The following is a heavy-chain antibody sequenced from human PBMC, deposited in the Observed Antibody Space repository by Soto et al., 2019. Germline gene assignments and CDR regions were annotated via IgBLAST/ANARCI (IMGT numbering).Heavy chain of an antibody. V-gene: IGHV4-61*01. CDR1: GGSVCSGSHC. CDR2: IYYSGST. Sequence: SETLPLTCTVSGGSVCSGSHCWSWIRQPPGKGLEWLGYIYYSGSTNHNPSLKSRVTISVDKSKSQLFLKLSSVTAPDTAVYYCARQIYDSSGYYYAYWGQGTLVTVSS. D-gene: IGHD3-22*01. CDR3: ARQIYDSSGYYYAY. J-gene: IGHJ4*02.